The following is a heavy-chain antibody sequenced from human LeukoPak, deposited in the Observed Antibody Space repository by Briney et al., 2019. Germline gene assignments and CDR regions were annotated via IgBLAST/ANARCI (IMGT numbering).Heavy chain of an antibody. D-gene: IGHD3-10*01. CDR1: GFTFSSYA. J-gene: IGHJ6*02. CDR3: ARSRVRGLYYYYGMDV. Sequence: GRSLRLSCAASGFTFSSYAMHWVRQAPGKGLEWVAVISYDGSNKYYADSVKGRFTISRDNSKNTLYLQMNSLRAEDTAVYYCARSRVRGLYYYYGMDVWGQGTTVTVSS. CDR2: ISYDGSNK. V-gene: IGHV3-30-3*01.